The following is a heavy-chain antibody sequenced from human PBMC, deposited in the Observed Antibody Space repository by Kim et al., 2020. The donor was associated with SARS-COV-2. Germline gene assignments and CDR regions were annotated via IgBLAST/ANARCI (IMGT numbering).Heavy chain of an antibody. Sequence: SETLSLTCAVSGGSISSSNWWSWVRQPPGKGLEWIGEIYHSGSTNYNPSLKSRVTISVDKSKNQFSLKLSPVTAADTAVYYCARMTPSPSNFYDSSGYDTKAYPPVFDYWGQVTLVAVPS. D-gene: IGHD3-22*01. V-gene: IGHV4-4*02. CDR1: GGSISSSNW. CDR3: ARMTPSPSNFYDSSGYDTKAYPPVFDY. J-gene: IGHJ4*02. CDR2: IYHSGST.